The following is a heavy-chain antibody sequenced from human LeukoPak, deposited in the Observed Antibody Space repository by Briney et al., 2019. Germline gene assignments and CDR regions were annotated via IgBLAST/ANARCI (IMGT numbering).Heavy chain of an antibody. J-gene: IGHJ3*02. CDR3: ARDLLIVGATTRAFDI. CDR2: IYYSGST. CDR1: GGSISSYY. Sequence: PSETLSLTCTVSGGSISSYYWSWIRQPPGKGLEWIGYIYYSGSTNYNPSLKSRVTISVDTSKNQFSLKLSSVTAADTAVYYCARDLLIVGATTRAFDIWGQGTMVTVSS. V-gene: IGHV4-59*01. D-gene: IGHD1-26*01.